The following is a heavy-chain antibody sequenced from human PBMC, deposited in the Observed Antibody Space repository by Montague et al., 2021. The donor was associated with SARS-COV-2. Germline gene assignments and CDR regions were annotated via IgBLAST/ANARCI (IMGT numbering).Heavy chain of an antibody. V-gene: IGHV4-34*01. J-gene: IGHJ6*02. CDR1: GGSFSDYY. Sequence: SETLSLTCAVFGGSFSDYYWSWIRQSPGKGLEWIWEVSHSGTTGXXPSXXXRVSISLDTSKRQFFLNLDSLTAADTAVFYCARGQRSGAWRGGRRVYYYFMDVWGQGTTVTVSS. D-gene: IGHD3-10*01. CDR2: VSHSGTT. CDR3: ARGQRSGAWRGGRRVYYYFMDV.